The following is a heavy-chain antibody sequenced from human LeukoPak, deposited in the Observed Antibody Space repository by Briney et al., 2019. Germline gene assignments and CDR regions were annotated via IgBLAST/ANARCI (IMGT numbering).Heavy chain of an antibody. J-gene: IGHJ3*01. CDR3: AKDLKATGLHAFDF. CDR1: GFTFSSYG. CDR2: ISYEGSNK. D-gene: IGHD1-14*01. V-gene: IGHV3-30*18. Sequence: GGSLRLSCVVSGFTFSSYGMHWVRQAPGKGLEWVAVISYEGSNKYYAESVKGRFTLSRDNSENTLYLQMNSLRDEDTAVYYCAKDLKATGLHAFDFWGQGTMVTVSS.